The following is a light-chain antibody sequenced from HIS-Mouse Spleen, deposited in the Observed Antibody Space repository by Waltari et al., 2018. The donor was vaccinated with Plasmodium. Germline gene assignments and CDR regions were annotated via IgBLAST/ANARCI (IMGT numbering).Light chain of an antibody. CDR1: ALPKKY. Sequence: SYELTQPPSVSVSPGQTARITCSGDALPKKYAYWYQQKSGQAPVLVIYEDSKRPAGIPEGFSGCSSGKMATLTISGAQVEDEADYYWYSTDSSGNHRVFGGGTKLTVL. J-gene: IGLJ3*02. CDR3: YSTDSSGNHRV. V-gene: IGLV3-10*01. CDR2: EDS.